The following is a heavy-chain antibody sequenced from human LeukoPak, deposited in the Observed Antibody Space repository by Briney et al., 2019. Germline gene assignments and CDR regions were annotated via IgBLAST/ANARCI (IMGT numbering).Heavy chain of an antibody. V-gene: IGHV4-34*01. CDR2: INHSGST. D-gene: IGHD4-23*01. J-gene: IGHJ4*02. CDR3: ARSPNGGNSKRPFDY. CDR1: GGSFSGYY. Sequence: SETLSLTCAVYGGSFSGYYWSWIRQPPGKGLEWIGEINHSGSTNYNPSLKGRVTISVDTSKNQFSLKLSSVTAADTAVYYCARSPNGGNSKRPFDYWGQGTLVTVSS.